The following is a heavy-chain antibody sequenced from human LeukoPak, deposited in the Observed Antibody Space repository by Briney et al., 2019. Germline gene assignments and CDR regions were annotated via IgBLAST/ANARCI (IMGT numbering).Heavy chain of an antibody. Sequence: ASVKVSCKASGYTFTSYGISWVRQAPGQGLEWMGWISPNSGGTNYAQKFQGRVTMTRDTSISTAYMELSRLRSDDTAVYYCARELRGYCSSTSCPGDYWGQGTLVTVSS. V-gene: IGHV1-2*02. CDR3: ARELRGYCSSTSCPGDY. CDR2: ISPNSGGT. J-gene: IGHJ4*02. D-gene: IGHD2-2*01. CDR1: GYTFTSYG.